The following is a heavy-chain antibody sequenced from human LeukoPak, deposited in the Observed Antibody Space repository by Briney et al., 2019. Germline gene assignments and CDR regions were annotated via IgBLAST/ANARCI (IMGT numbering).Heavy chain of an antibody. Sequence: GGSLRLSCAASGFTFNNYAMTWVRQAPGKGLEWVSSISGSGSNTYYADSVKGRFTISRDNSKNTLCLQMNGLRAEDTAVYYCTKDGGGWLTSGWYYFDYWGQGALVTVSS. CDR3: TKDGGGWLTSGWYYFDY. CDR1: GFTFNNYA. V-gene: IGHV3-23*01. D-gene: IGHD6-19*01. CDR2: ISGSGSNT. J-gene: IGHJ4*02.